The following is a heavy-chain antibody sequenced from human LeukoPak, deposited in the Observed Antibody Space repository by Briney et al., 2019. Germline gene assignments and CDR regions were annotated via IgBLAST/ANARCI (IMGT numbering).Heavy chain of an antibody. V-gene: IGHV3-7*03. J-gene: IGHJ4*02. D-gene: IGHD6-13*01. Sequence: HPGGSLRLSCAASGFTFSSYWMSWVRQAPGKGLEWVANIKQDGSEKYYADSVKGRFTISRDNAKNFLYLQMNSLRAEDTALYYCAKDQGHTILAAAGGGLDYWGQGTLVTVSS. CDR1: GFTFSSYW. CDR2: IKQDGSEK. CDR3: AKDQGHTILAAAGGGLDY.